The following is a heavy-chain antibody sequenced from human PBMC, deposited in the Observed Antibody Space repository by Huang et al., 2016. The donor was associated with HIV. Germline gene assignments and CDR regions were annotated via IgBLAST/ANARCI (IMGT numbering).Heavy chain of an antibody. D-gene: IGHD6-19*01. V-gene: IGHV4-34*01. Sequence: QVQLYQWGAGPLRPSETLSLTCGVSGGSLHGYYWNWLRQSPGRGLEWIGEVTHGGSTKENPSLKSRVTISVDTSKIQFSLNLTSVTATDTADYYCATSRSGSGWFLDIWGRGTLVSVS. J-gene: IGHJ2*01. CDR2: VTHGGST. CDR1: GGSLHGYY. CDR3: ATSRSGSGWFLDI.